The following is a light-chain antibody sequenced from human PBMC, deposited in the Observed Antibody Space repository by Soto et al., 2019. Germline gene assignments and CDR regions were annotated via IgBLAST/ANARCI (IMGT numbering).Light chain of an antibody. CDR2: EVT. V-gene: IGLV2-8*01. J-gene: IGLJ2*01. Sequence: QSALTQPPSASGSPGQSVTISCTGTSSDVGGHNFVSGYQQHPGKAPKFLIYEVTKRPSGVPDRFSGSKSGITASLTVSGLQADDEAYYYCSAYAGNNNPVIFGGGTKVTVL. CDR1: SSDVGGHNF. CDR3: SAYAGNNNPVI.